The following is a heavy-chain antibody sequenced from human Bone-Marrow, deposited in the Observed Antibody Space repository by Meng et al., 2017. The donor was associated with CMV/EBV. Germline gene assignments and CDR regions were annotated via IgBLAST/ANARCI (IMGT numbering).Heavy chain of an antibody. D-gene: IGHD1-26*01. V-gene: IGHV4-39*01. CDR2: IYYSGST. J-gene: IGHJ6*02. CDR3: SRRSVGATWGGYYYYYGMDV. Sequence: SETLSLTCTVSGGSISSSSYYWGWIRQPPGKGLEWIGSIYYSGSTYYNPSLKCRVTISVDTSKNQFSLKLSSVTASDTAVYYCSRRSVGATWGGYYYYYGMDVWGQGTTVTVSS. CDR1: GGSISSSSYY.